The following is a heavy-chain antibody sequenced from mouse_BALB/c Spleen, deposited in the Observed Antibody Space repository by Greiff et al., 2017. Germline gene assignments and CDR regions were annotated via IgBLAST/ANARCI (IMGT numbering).Heavy chain of an antibody. CDR3: ARGDYYGSSYGDAMDY. V-gene: IGHV7-3*02. Sequence: EVMLVESGGGLVQPGGSLRLSCATSGFTFTDYYMSWVRQPPGKALEWLGFIRNKANGYTTEYSASVKGRFTISRDNSQSILYLQMNTLRAEDSATYYCARGDYYGSSYGDAMDYWGQGTSVTVSS. J-gene: IGHJ4*01. CDR1: GFTFTDYY. CDR2: IRNKANGYTT. D-gene: IGHD1-1*01.